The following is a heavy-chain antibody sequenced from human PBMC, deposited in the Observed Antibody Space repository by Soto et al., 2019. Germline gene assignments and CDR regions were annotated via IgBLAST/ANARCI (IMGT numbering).Heavy chain of an antibody. J-gene: IGHJ6*02. D-gene: IGHD4-17*01. CDR3: ARLNTVTDYYYYGMDV. Sequence: SETLSLTCTVSGGSISSYYWSWIRQPPGKGLEWIGYIYYSGSTNYNPSLKSRVTISVDTSKNQFSLKLSSVTAADTAVYYCARLNTVTDYYYYGMDVWGQGTTVTVSS. CDR2: IYYSGST. CDR1: GGSISSYY. V-gene: IGHV4-59*01.